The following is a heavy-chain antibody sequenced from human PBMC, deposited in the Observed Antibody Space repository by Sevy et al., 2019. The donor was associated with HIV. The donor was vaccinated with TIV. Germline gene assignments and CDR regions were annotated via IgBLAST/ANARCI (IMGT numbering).Heavy chain of an antibody. J-gene: IGHJ4*02. CDR3: ARDGIAAAGTRYFDY. CDR1: GYTFTSYG. D-gene: IGHD6-13*01. V-gene: IGHV1-18*01. Sequence: ASVKVSCKASGYTFTSYGISWVRQAPGQGLEWMGWISAYNGNTNYAQKLQGRVTMTTDTSTSTAYLGLRSLRSDDTAVYYCARDGIAAAGTRYFDYWGQGTLVTVSS. CDR2: ISAYNGNT.